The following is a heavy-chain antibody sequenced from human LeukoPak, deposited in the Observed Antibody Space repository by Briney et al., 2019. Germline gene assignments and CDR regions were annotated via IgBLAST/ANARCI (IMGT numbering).Heavy chain of an antibody. CDR1: GYTLTELS. Sequence: ASVKVSCKVSGYTLTELSLHWVRQAPGKGLEWMGGFDPEDGETIYAQKFQGRVTMTEDTSTDTAYMELSSLRSEDTAVYYCATRWENWFDPWAREPWSPSPQ. J-gene: IGHJ5*02. CDR2: FDPEDGET. D-gene: IGHD1-26*01. CDR3: ATRWENWFDP. V-gene: IGHV1-24*01.